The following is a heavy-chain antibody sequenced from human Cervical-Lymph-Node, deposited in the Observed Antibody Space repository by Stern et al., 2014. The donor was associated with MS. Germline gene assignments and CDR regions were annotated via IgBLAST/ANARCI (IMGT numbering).Heavy chain of an antibody. CDR2: IDWDDDK. V-gene: IGHV2-70*01. CDR3: ARIRRTGTTSAFDI. J-gene: IGHJ3*02. Sequence: QVTLRESGPALVKPTQTLTLTCTFSGFSLSTSGMCVSWIRQPPGKALEWLALIDWDDDKYYSTSLKTRLTISKDTSKNQLVLTMTNMDPVDTATYYCARIRRTGTTSAFDIWGQGTMVTVSS. CDR1: GFSLSTSGMC. D-gene: IGHD1-7*01.